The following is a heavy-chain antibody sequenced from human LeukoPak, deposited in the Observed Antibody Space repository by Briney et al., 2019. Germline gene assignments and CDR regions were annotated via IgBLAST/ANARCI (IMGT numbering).Heavy chain of an antibody. Sequence: SETLSLTCAVYGGSFSGYYWSWIRQPPGKGLEWIGEINHSGSTNYNPSLKSRVTISVDTSKNQFSLKLSSVTAADTAVYYCARQIFLGPETSAVVVYFDYWGQGTLVTVSS. V-gene: IGHV4-34*01. CDR2: INHSGST. D-gene: IGHD4-23*01. CDR1: GGSFSGYY. CDR3: ARQIFLGPETSAVVVYFDY. J-gene: IGHJ4*02.